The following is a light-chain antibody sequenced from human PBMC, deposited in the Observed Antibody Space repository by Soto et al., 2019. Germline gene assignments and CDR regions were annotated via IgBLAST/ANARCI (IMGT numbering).Light chain of an antibody. CDR1: QSVSSSY. J-gene: IGKJ4*01. CDR3: QHYGSSPLTFVT. Sequence: EIVLTQSPGTLSLSPGERATLSCRASQSVSSSYLAWYQQKPGQAPRLLIFDTSSRATGIPDRFSGSGSGTDFTLTISRLEPEDFAVYYCQHYGSSPLTFVTFGGGTKVEIK. CDR2: DTS. V-gene: IGKV3-20*01.